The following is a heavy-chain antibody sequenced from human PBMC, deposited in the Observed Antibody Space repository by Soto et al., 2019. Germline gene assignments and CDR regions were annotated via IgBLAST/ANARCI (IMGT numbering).Heavy chain of an antibody. J-gene: IGHJ4*02. CDR3: ARGASYYDSSGLSY. D-gene: IGHD3-22*01. Sequence: EVQLVESGGGLVQPGGSLRLSCAASGFTFSSYSMNWVRQAPGKGLEWVSYISSSSSTIYYADSVKGRFTISRDNAKNSLYLQMNSLRAEDTAVYYCARGASYYDSSGLSYWGQGTLVTVSS. CDR1: GFTFSSYS. V-gene: IGHV3-48*01. CDR2: ISSSSSTI.